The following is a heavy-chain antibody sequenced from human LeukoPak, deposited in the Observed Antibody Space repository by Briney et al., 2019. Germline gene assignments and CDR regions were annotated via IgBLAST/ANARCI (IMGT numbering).Heavy chain of an antibody. J-gene: IGHJ6*03. CDR1: GGSISSGSYY. CDR3: ARGKPTQNDDFPTYYYYYYMDV. Sequence: SETLSLTCTVSGGSISSGSYYWSWIRQPAGKGLEWIGRIYTSGSTNYNPSLKSRVTISVDTSKNQFSLKLSSVTAADTAVYYCARGKPTQNDDFPTYYYYYYMDVWGKGTTVTVSS. V-gene: IGHV4-61*02. CDR2: IYTSGST. D-gene: IGHD3-3*01.